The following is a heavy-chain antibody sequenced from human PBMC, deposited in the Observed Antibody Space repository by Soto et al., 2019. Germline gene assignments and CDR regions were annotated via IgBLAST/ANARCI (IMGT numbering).Heavy chain of an antibody. D-gene: IGHD2-2*01. CDR3: AGGRSIVVATRRRMDV. Sequence: QVQLQESGPGLLKPSETLSLTCTVSGGSIRSYCWTWIRQPPGEGLEWIGCICNSGSTNYNPSLKSLVTISVDTQINQFSMQLSSVTVADTAAYYCAGGRSIVVATRRRMDVWGQVTTVTVSS. J-gene: IGHJ6*02. CDR2: ICNSGST. V-gene: IGHV4-59*03. CDR1: GGSIRSYC.